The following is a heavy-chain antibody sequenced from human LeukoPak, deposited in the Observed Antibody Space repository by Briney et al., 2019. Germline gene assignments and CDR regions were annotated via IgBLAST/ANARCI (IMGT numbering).Heavy chain of an antibody. CDR1: GDSISSYY. J-gene: IGHJ3*02. Sequence: SKTLSLTCTVSGDSISSYYWSWIRQPPGKGLEWIGYIYYSGSTNYNPSLKSRVTILVDTSKNQFSLKLSSVTAADTAVYYCAKDRSDASDIWGQGTMVTVSS. D-gene: IGHD1-26*01. CDR3: AKDRSDASDI. V-gene: IGHV4-59*01. CDR2: IYYSGST.